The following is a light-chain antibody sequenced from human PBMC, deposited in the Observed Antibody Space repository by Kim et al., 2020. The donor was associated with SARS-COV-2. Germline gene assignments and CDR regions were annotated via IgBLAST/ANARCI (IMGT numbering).Light chain of an antibody. V-gene: IGLV2-14*03. J-gene: IGLJ3*02. Sequence: QSALTQPASVSGSPGQSITISCTGTSSDIGGSKYVSWFQQHPGKAPKVMIYDVTNRPSGVSNRFSGSKSGNTASLTISGLQVEDEADYYCNSYTSSSTWVFGGGTPADRP. CDR2: DVT. CDR1: SSDIGGSKY. CDR3: NSYTSSSTWV.